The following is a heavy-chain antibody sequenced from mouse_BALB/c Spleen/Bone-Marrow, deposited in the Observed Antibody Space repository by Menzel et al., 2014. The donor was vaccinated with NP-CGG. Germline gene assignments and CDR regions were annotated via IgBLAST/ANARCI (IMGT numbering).Heavy chain of an antibody. CDR3: ARGLRWFAY. CDR1: GYSITSDYA. Sequence: EVKLMESGPGLVKPSQSLSLTCTVTGYSITSDYAWNWIRQFPGNKLEWMGYISYSGSTSYNPSLKSRISITRDTSKNQFFLQLNSVTTEDTATYYCARGLRWFAYWGQGTLVTVSA. D-gene: IGHD2-2*01. CDR2: ISYSGST. J-gene: IGHJ3*01. V-gene: IGHV3-2*02.